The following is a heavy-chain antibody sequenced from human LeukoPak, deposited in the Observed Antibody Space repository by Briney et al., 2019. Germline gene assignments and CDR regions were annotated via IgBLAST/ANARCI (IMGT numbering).Heavy chain of an antibody. CDR3: AKGRYSGSSSHFDF. Sequence: QSGGSLRLSCAASGFTFSSYEMTWVRQAPGKGLEWVSSIGGSGDTTHYADSVKGRFIISRDNAKNTLFLQMNSLRAEDTAIYYCAKGRYSGSSSHFDFWGQGTLVTVSS. V-gene: IGHV3-23*01. D-gene: IGHD6-6*01. CDR2: IGGSGDTT. CDR1: GFTFSSYE. J-gene: IGHJ4*02.